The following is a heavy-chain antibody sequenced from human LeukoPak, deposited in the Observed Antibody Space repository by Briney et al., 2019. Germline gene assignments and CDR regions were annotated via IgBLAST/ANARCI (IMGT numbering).Heavy chain of an antibody. Sequence: PSETLSLTCTVSGGSISGAGYSWGWIRQPPGKGLEWIGSVYYSGNTDYNPSLKSRLTMSVDTTKNQFLLRLRSVTAADTAVYYCARRPGGYYGLGSRLDNWGQGTLVTVS. J-gene: IGHJ4*02. CDR1: GGSISGAGYS. CDR3: ARRPGGYYGLGSRLDN. V-gene: IGHV4-39*01. D-gene: IGHD3-10*01. CDR2: VYYSGNT.